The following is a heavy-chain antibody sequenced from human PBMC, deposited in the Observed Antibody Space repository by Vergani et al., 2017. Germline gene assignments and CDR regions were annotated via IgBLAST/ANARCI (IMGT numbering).Heavy chain of an antibody. J-gene: IGHJ6*02. D-gene: IGHD4-11*01. Sequence: EVQLLQSGGGVIQPGGSVRLSCAASGFTFSACPMTWVRQAPGKGLEWVSAISARYPSTYYADSVKGRFTISRDNSKNMLYLQMNSLRAEDTAVYHCAKDPSSPTVTSDYYYYYGMDVWGQGTTVTVSS. CDR1: GFTFSACP. CDR3: AKDPSSPTVTSDYYYYYGMDV. V-gene: IGHV3-23*01. CDR2: ISARYPST.